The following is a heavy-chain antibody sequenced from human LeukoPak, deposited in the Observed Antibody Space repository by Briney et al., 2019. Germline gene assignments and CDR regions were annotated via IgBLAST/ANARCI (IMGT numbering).Heavy chain of an antibody. CDR1: GGTFSSYA. D-gene: IGHD6-19*01. J-gene: IGHJ4*02. Sequence: SVKVSCKASGGTFSSYAISWVRQAPGQGLEWMGGIIPIFGTANYAQKFQGRVTITADKSTSTAYMELSRLRSDDRAVYYCARADGSVWPTGEFDYWGQGTLVTVSS. V-gene: IGHV1-69*06. CDR2: IIPIFGTA. CDR3: ARADGSVWPTGEFDY.